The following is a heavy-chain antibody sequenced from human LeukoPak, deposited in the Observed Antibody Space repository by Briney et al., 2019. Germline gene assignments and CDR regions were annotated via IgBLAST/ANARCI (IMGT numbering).Heavy chain of an antibody. V-gene: IGHV3-23*01. CDR2: ISSSGATT. D-gene: IGHD3-10*01. CDR1: GFTFSSCA. Sequence: GGSLRLSCAASGFTFSSCAMSWVRQAPGKGLEWVSGISSSGATTNYAGSVKGRFTISRDNSKNTLYLQMNSLRAEDTAVYYCAKDFSTAGYYYGSGTQPYWGQGTLVTVSS. CDR3: AKDFSTAGYYYGSGTQPY. J-gene: IGHJ4*02.